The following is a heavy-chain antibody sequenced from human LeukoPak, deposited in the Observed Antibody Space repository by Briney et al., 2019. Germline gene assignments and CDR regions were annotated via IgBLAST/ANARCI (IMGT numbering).Heavy chain of an antibody. CDR3: AREVLVGATTYAFDI. D-gene: IGHD1-26*01. CDR2: IYSGGST. Sequence: GGSLRLSCAASGFTVSSNYMSWVRQAPGKGLEWVSVIYSGGSTYYADSVMGRFTISRHNSKNTLYLQMNSLRAEDTAVYYCAREVLVGATTYAFDIWGQGTMVTVSS. J-gene: IGHJ3*02. CDR1: GFTVSSNY. V-gene: IGHV3-53*04.